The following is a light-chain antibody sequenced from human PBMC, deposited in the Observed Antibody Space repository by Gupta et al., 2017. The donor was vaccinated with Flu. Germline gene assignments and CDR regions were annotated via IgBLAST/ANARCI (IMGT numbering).Light chain of an antibody. J-gene: IGLJ1*01. CDR3: SSYAGSNLDYV. CDR1: SGDVGGYDS. CDR2: EVT. Sequence: QSALTQPPSASGSPGQSVTISCTGTSGDVGGYDSVSWYQQHPGKAPKLIIYEVTKRPSGVPDRFSGSKSGNTASLTVSGLQADDEADYYCSSYAGSNLDYVFGTGTKVTVL. V-gene: IGLV2-8*01.